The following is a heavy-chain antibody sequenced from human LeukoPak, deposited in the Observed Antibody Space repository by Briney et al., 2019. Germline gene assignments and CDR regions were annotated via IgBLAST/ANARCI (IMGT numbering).Heavy chain of an antibody. CDR1: GGSISSSSYY. Sequence: SETLSLTCTVSGGSISSSSYYWGWIRQPPGKGLEWIGSIYYSGSTYYNPSLKSRVTISVDKSKYQFSLKLSPVTAAHTAVYYGGRGRYYYDSSGYPNDAFDIWGQGTRLTVSS. D-gene: IGHD3-22*01. CDR3: GRGRYYYDSSGYPNDAFDI. J-gene: IGHJ3*02. CDR2: IYYSGST. V-gene: IGHV4-39*01.